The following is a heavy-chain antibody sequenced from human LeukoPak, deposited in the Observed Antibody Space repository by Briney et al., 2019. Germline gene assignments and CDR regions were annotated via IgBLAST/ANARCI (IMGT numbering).Heavy chain of an antibody. CDR2: ISYDGGNK. CDR1: GFTFSSYA. V-gene: IGHV3-30*09. J-gene: IGHJ4*02. Sequence: GGSLRLSCAASGFTFSSYAMHWVRQAPGKGLEWVAVISYDGGNKYYADSVKGRFAISRDNSKNTLYLQMNSLRAEDTAVYYCARDRSKVSDYWGQGTLVTVSS. D-gene: IGHD3-16*02. CDR3: ARDRSKVSDY.